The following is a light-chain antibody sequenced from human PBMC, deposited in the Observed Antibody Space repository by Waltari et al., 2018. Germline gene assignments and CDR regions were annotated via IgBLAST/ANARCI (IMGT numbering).Light chain of an antibody. CDR2: RNN. V-gene: IGLV1-47*01. CDR1: RSNIGINY. Sequence: QSVLTQPPSASGTPGQRVTISCSGIRSNIGINYVYWYQHLPGTPPKLLIYRNNQRPSGVPDRFSGSKSGTSASLAISGLRSEDEADYYCAAWDDTLSAVLFGGGTNLTVL. J-gene: IGLJ3*02. CDR3: AAWDDTLSAVL.